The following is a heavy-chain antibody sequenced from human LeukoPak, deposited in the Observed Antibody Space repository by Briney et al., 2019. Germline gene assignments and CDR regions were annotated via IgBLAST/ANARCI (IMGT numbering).Heavy chain of an antibody. CDR1: GGSISSGGYS. D-gene: IGHD3-10*02. J-gene: IGHJ3*02. CDR2: IYHSGST. Sequence: SQTLSLTCAVSGGSISSGGYSWSWIRQPPGKGLEWIGYIYHSGSTYYNPSLKSRVTISVDRSKNQFSLKLSSVTAADTAVYYCASSYYVHAFDIWGQGTMATVSS. V-gene: IGHV4-30-2*01. CDR3: ASSYYVHAFDI.